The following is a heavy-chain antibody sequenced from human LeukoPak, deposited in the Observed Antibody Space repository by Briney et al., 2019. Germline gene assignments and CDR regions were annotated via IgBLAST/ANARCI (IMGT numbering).Heavy chain of an antibody. Sequence: SETLSLTCTVSGGSISSGGYYWSWIRQHSGRGLEWIGYIYDSGSTYYNPSLKSRVTISVDTSKNHFSLKLSSVTVADTAVYYCARVTMIVVVIDYWGQGTLVTVSS. V-gene: IGHV4-31*03. CDR2: IYDSGST. J-gene: IGHJ4*02. CDR1: GGSISSGGYY. D-gene: IGHD3-22*01. CDR3: ARVTMIVVVIDY.